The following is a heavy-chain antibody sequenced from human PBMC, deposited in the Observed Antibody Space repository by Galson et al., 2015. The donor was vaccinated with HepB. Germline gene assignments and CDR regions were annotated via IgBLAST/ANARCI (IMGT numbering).Heavy chain of an antibody. J-gene: IGHJ4*02. CDR1: GFTFSSYS. CDR2: ISSSSSYI. Sequence: SLRLSCAASGFTFSSYSMNWVRQAPGKGLEWVSSISSSSSYIYYADSVKGRFTISRDNAKNSLYLQMNSLRAEDTAVYYCASDGYYYDSSGYYLGDYFDYWGQGTLVTVSS. CDR3: ASDGYYYDSSGYYLGDYFDY. V-gene: IGHV3-21*01. D-gene: IGHD3-22*01.